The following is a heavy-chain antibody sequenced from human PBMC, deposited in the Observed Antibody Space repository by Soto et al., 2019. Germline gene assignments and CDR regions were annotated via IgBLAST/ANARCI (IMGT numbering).Heavy chain of an antibody. CDR3: ARTWFWSGYYYNYGMDV. V-gene: IGHV4-34*01. Sequence: PSETLSLTCAVYGGSFSGYYWSWIRQPPGKGLEWIGEINHSGSTNYNPSLKSRVTISVDTSKNQFSLKLSSVTAADTAVYYCARTWFWSGYYYNYGMDVWGQGTTVTVSS. D-gene: IGHD3-3*01. CDR1: GGSFSGYY. J-gene: IGHJ6*02. CDR2: INHSGST.